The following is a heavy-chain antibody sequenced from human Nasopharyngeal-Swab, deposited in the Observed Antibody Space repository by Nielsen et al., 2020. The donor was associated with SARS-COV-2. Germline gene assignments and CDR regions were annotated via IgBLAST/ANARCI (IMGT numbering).Heavy chain of an antibody. CDR2: IRDKANSYTT. Sequence: GGSLRLSCAASGFTFSDHCMDWVRQAPGKGLEWVGRIRDKANSYTTEYAASVKGRFTISRDESKNSLYLQMNSLKSEDTAVYYCARTGRDYGSGNYYYAFDYWGQGNLVTVSS. V-gene: IGHV3-72*01. CDR1: GFTFSDHC. CDR3: ARTGRDYGSGNYYYAFDY. J-gene: IGHJ4*02. D-gene: IGHD3-10*01.